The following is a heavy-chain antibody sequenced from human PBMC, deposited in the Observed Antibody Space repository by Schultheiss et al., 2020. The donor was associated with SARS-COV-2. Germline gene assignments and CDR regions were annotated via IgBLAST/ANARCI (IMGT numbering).Heavy chain of an antibody. V-gene: IGHV4-39*07. D-gene: IGHD1-26*01. CDR2: IYYSGST. CDR3: AREGQVVGATVPY. J-gene: IGHJ4*02. CDR1: GGSISSSSYY. Sequence: SETLSLTCTVSGGSISSSSYYWGWIRQPPGKGLEWIGYIYYSGSTYYNPSLKSRVTISVDMSKNQFSLKVSSVTAADTAVYYCAREGQVVGATVPYWGQGTLVTVSS.